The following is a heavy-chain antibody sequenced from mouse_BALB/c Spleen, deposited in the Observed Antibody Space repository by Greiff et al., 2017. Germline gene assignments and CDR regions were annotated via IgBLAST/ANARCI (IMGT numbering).Heavy chain of an antibody. CDR3: GTYDYDGGAAMDD. V-gene: IGHV1-31*01. CDR1: GYSFTGYY. J-gene: IGHJ4*01. Sequence: VQLKESGPELVKPGASVKISCKASGYSFTGYYMHWVKQSHVKSLEWIGRINPYNGATSYNQNFKDKASLTVDKSSSTAYMELHSLTSEDSAVYYCGTYDYDGGAAMDDWGQGTSVTVSS. CDR2: INPYNGAT. D-gene: IGHD2-4*01.